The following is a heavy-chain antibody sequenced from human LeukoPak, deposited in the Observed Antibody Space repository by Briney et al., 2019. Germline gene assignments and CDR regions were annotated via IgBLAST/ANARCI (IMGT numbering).Heavy chain of an antibody. Sequence: GESLKISCKASGYRFTTDYIGWVRQMPGKGLEWMGIIYPDDSETNYSPSFQGHVSMSVDKSITTAYLQWSSLKASDTAIYYCARQAYGSHFDAFDIWGQGTMVTVPS. V-gene: IGHV5-51*01. CDR1: GYRFTTDY. J-gene: IGHJ3*02. D-gene: IGHD3-22*01. CDR3: ARQAYGSHFDAFDI. CDR2: IYPDDSET.